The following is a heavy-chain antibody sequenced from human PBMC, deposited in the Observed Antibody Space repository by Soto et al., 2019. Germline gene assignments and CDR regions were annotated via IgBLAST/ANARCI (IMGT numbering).Heavy chain of an antibody. CDR3: ARHPSESVLRYFDWLLYLDY. Sequence: SETLSLTCTVSGGSISSGGYYWSWIRQHPGKGLEWIGYIYYSGSTYYNPSLKSRVTISVDTSKNQFSLKLSSVTAADTAVYYCARHPSESVLRYFDWLLYLDYWGQGTLVTVSS. J-gene: IGHJ4*02. CDR1: GGSISSGGYY. V-gene: IGHV4-39*01. CDR2: IYYSGST. D-gene: IGHD3-9*01.